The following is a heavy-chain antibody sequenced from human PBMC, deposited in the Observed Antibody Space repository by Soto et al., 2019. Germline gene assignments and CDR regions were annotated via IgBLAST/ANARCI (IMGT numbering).Heavy chain of an antibody. Sequence: ASVKVSCKASGYTFTGYYMHWVRQAPGQGLEWTGWINPNSGGTNYAQKFQGRVTMTRDTSISTAYMELSRLRSDDTAVYYCARDTQVVVVAATPPGYGMDVWGQGTTVTVSS. J-gene: IGHJ6*02. V-gene: IGHV1-2*02. CDR3: ARDTQVVVVAATPPGYGMDV. D-gene: IGHD2-15*01. CDR2: INPNSGGT. CDR1: GYTFTGYY.